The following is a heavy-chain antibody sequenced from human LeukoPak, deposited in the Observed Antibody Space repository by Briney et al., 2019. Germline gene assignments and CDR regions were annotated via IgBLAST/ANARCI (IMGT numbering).Heavy chain of an antibody. V-gene: IGHV1-69*04. CDR3: ARDQRFGELLVY. CDR2: IIPILGIA. CDR1: GGTFSSYA. J-gene: IGHJ4*02. Sequence: GASVKVSCKASGGTFSSYAISWVRQAPGQGLEWMGRIIPILGIANYAQKFQGRVTITADKSTSTAYMELSSLRSEDTAVYYCARDQRFGELLVYWGQGTLVTVSS. D-gene: IGHD3-10*01.